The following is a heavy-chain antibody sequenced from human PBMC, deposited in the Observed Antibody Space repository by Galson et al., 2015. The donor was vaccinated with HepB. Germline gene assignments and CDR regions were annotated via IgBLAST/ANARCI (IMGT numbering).Heavy chain of an antibody. Sequence: SLRLSCAASGFTFSSYAMHWVRQAPGKGLEWVAVISYDGSNKYYADSVKGRFTISRDNSKNPLYLQMNSLRAEDTAVYYCARDLYIRAGGGSGSFLGYWGQGTLVTVSS. CDR1: GFTFSSYA. CDR3: ARDLYIRAGGGSGSFLGY. J-gene: IGHJ4*02. CDR2: ISYDGSNK. V-gene: IGHV3-30*04. D-gene: IGHD1-26*01.